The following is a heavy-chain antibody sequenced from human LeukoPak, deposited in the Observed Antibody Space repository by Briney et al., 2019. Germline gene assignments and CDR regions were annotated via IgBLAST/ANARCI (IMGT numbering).Heavy chain of an antibody. D-gene: IGHD2-2*02. V-gene: IGHV4-34*01. CDR2: INHSGST. J-gene: IGHJ5*02. CDR1: GGSFSGYY. Sequence: SETLSLTCAVYGGSFSGYYWSWIRQPPGKGLEWIGEINHSGSTNYNPSLKSRVTISVDTSKNQFSLKLSSVTAADTAVYYCARGYCSSTSCYTGSNWFDPWGQGTLVTVFS. CDR3: ARGYCSSTSCYTGSNWFDP.